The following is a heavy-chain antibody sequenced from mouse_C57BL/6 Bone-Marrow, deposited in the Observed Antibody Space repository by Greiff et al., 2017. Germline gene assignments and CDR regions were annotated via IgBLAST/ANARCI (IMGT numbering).Heavy chain of an antibody. CDR3: ARERYSNYDYAMDY. V-gene: IGHV5-4*01. Sequence: EVQLVESGGGLVKPGGSLKLSCAASGFTFSSYAMSWVRQTPEKSLEWVATISDGGSYTYYPDKVKGRFTISRDNAKNNLYLQMSHLKSEDTAMYYCARERYSNYDYAMDYWGQGTSVTVSS. CDR2: ISDGGSYT. D-gene: IGHD2-5*01. J-gene: IGHJ4*01. CDR1: GFTFSSYA.